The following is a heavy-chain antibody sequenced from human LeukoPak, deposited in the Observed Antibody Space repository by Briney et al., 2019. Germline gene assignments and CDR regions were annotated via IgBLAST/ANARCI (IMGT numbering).Heavy chain of an antibody. CDR3: AREAEANDY. Sequence: PGGSLRLSCAASGFTFSSSWMSWVRQAPGKGLEWVADIKQDGSEKYYADSVKGRFTISRDNSKNTLYLQMNSLRPEDTAVYYCAREAEANDYWGQGTLVTVSS. CDR2: IKQDGSEK. J-gene: IGHJ4*02. CDR1: GFTFSSSW. V-gene: IGHV3-7*01.